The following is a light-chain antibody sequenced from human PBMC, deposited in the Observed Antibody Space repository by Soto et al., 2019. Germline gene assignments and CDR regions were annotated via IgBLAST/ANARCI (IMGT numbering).Light chain of an antibody. CDR3: QKYSSVPV. V-gene: IGKV1-27*01. CDR1: QGIRNV. Sequence: DIQMTQSPTSLSASVGDRVTITCRASQGIRNVVAWYQQKPGKAPTLLIYAASTLQSGVPSRFSGSGSGTHFTLTINSLQTEEVATYSCQKYSSVPVFGPGTKVEIK. J-gene: IGKJ3*01. CDR2: AAS.